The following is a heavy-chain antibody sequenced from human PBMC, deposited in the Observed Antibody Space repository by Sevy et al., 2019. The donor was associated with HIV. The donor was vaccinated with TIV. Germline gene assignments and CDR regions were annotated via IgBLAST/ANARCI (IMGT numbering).Heavy chain of an antibody. Sequence: GGSLKLSCAASGFNFSGYEIKWVRQAPGKGLEWVSYISSSGDVMYYEDSVKGRFTIFRVNAENSVYLQMNSLTAEDAGVYYCAAYFDYWGQGTLITVSS. CDR3: AAYFDY. CDR1: GFNFSGYE. V-gene: IGHV3-48*03. CDR2: ISSSGDVM. J-gene: IGHJ4*02.